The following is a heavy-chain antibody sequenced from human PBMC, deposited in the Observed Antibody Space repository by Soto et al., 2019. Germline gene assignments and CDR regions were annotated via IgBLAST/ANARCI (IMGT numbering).Heavy chain of an antibody. CDR3: AYLPCTGGSCYWFSFSGMDV. CDR2: IYRDDDK. Sequence: QITLKESGPTLVKPTQTLTLTCTFSGFSLSTSGVGVAWIRQPPGKALEWLALIYRDDDKRYRPSLESRLTLTKDTSKTQVVLTMTNMDSVDTATYYCAYLPCTGGSCYWFSFSGMDVWGQGTTVTVSS. J-gene: IGHJ6*02. V-gene: IGHV2-5*02. D-gene: IGHD2-15*01. CDR1: GFSLSTSGVG.